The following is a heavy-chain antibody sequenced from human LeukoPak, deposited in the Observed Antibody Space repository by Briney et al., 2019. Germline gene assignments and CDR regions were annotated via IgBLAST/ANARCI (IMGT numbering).Heavy chain of an antibody. CDR3: AKRPVDAFDI. J-gene: IGHJ3*02. CDR1: GFTFSHYG. CDR2: ISYDGSNK. V-gene: IGHV3-30*18. Sequence: AGGSLRLSCAASGFTFSHYGVHWVRQAPGKGLEWVAVISYDGSNKYYADSVKGRFTISRDNSKNTLYLQMNSLRAEDTAVYYCAKRPVDAFDIWGQGTMVTVSS.